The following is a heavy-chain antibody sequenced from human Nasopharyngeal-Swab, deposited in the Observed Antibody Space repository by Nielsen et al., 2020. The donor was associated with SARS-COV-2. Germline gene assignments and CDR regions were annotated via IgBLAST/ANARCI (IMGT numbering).Heavy chain of an antibody. Sequence: GGSLRLSCAASGFTFSDYYMSWIRQAPGKGLEWVSYISSSSSYTNYADSVKGRFTISRDSAKNSLYLQMNSLRAEDTAVYYCARVAWDIVVVVAAGAPDYWGQGTLVTVSS. J-gene: IGHJ4*02. CDR3: ARVAWDIVVVVAAGAPDY. CDR1: GFTFSDYY. V-gene: IGHV3-11*05. CDR2: ISSSSSYT. D-gene: IGHD2-15*01.